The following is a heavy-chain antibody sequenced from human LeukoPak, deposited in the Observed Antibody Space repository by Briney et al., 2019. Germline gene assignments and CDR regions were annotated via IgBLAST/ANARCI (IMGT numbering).Heavy chain of an antibody. CDR1: GDTFSSYS. CDR2: IIPMFDTA. J-gene: IGHJ4*02. CDR3: ASPPSGYSSSRFDY. V-gene: IGHV1-69*06. Sequence: GASVKVSCKASGDTFSSYSISWVRQAPGQGLEWMGRIIPMFDTANYAQKFQARVTITADKSTSTVYMELRSLRSDDTAVYYCASPPSGYSSSRFDYWGQGTLVTVSS. D-gene: IGHD6-13*01.